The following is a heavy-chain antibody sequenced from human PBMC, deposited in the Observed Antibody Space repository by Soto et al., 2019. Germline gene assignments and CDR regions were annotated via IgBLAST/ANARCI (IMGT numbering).Heavy chain of an antibody. CDR3: AREKIVATRGLYYYYGIDV. Sequence: EVQLVESGGGLVQPGGSLRLSCAASGFTFSSYWMHWVRQAPGKGLVWVSRVNSDGSSTSYADSVKGRFTISRENDKNTLYLQINSLSAEDTAEYYCAREKIVATRGLYYYYGIDVWGLGTTVTVSS. J-gene: IGHJ6*02. CDR2: VNSDGSST. V-gene: IGHV3-74*01. D-gene: IGHD5-12*01. CDR1: GFTFSSYW.